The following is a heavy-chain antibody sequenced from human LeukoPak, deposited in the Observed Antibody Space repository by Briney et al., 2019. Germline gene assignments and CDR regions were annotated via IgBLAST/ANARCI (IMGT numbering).Heavy chain of an antibody. CDR3: ATGMIGEYYFDY. CDR2: FDPEDGET. CDR1: GYTLTELS. J-gene: IGHJ4*02. Sequence: ASVKVSCKVSGYTLTELSMHWVRQAPGKGLEWMGGFDPEDGETIYAQKFQGRVTMTEDTSTDTAYMELSSLRSEDTAVYYCATGMIGEYYFDYWGQGTLVTVSS. D-gene: IGHD3-10*02. V-gene: IGHV1-24*01.